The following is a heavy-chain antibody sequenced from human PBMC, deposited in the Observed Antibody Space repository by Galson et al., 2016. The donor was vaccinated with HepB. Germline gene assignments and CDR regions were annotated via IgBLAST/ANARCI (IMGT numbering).Heavy chain of an antibody. CDR1: GFTFSDYA. J-gene: IGHJ4*02. V-gene: IGHV3-64D*06. D-gene: IGHD2/OR15-2a*01. Sequence: SLRLSCAASGFTFSDYAMHWVRQAPGKGLDYVSVISSDGNSTFYVDSVKGRFTISRDNSKSTLYLQMSSLRAEDTAIYYCVAFPLGGYWGQGTLVTVSS. CDR3: VAFPLGGY. CDR2: ISSDGNST.